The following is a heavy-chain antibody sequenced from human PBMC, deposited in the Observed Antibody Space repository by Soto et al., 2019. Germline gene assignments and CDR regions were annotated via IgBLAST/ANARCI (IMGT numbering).Heavy chain of an antibody. CDR3: ARRAFNYDFWSGFHEVYGMDV. Sequence: SETLSLTCAVYGGSFSGYYWSWIRQPPGKGLEWIGEINHSGSTNYNPSLKSRVTISVDTSKNQSSLKLSSVTAADTAVYYCARRAFNYDFWSGFHEVYGMDVWGQGTTVTVSS. D-gene: IGHD3-3*01. CDR1: GGSFSGYY. V-gene: IGHV4-34*01. CDR2: INHSGST. J-gene: IGHJ6*02.